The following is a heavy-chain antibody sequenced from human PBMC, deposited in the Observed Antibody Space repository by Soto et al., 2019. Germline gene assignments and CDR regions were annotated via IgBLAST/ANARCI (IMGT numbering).Heavy chain of an antibody. CDR1: GFTFNSYA. D-gene: IGHD2-2*01. J-gene: IGHJ4*02. CDR3: AKFTGDTSYRPIDY. CDR2: ISNSGDDT. V-gene: IGHV3-23*01. Sequence: GGSVRLSCAASGFTFNSYAMSWVRQAPGKGLEWISTISNSGDDTYYADFVRGRFTISRDNSKNTLYLQMNSLRAEDTAVYSCAKFTGDTSYRPIDYWGQGTLVTVSS.